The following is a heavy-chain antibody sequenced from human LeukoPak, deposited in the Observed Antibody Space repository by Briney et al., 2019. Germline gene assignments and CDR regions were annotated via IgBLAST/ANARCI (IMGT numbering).Heavy chain of an antibody. CDR3: ARSEMAPSAFDI. J-gene: IGHJ3*02. CDR1: GGTFSSYA. Sequence: SVKVSCKASGGTFSSYAISWVRQAPGQGLEWMGGIIPIFGTANYAQKFQGRVTITADKSTSTAYMELSSLRSEDTAVYYCARSEMAPSAFDIWGQGTMVTVS. D-gene: IGHD5-24*01. CDR2: IIPIFGTA. V-gene: IGHV1-69*06.